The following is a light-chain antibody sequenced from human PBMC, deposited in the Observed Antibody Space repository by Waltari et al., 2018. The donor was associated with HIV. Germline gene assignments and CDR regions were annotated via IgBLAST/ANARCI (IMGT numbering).Light chain of an antibody. CDR3: MQALQTPPWT. CDR1: QSVGSY. J-gene: IGKJ1*01. Sequence: EIVLTQSPATLSLSPGERATLSCRASQSVGSYLAWYQQKPGQAPRLLIFDTSNRATGIPARFSGSGSGTDFTLKISRVEAEDVGVYYCMQALQTPPWTFGQGTKVEIK. V-gene: IGKV3-11*01. CDR2: DTS.